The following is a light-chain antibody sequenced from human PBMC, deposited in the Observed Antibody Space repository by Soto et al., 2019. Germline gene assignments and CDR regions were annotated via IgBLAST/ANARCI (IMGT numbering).Light chain of an antibody. Sequence: DIQMTQSPSSLSASVGDRVTITCRASQGISNDLAWYQQKPGKVPKLLIYAASTLQSGVPSRFSGSGSGTAFTLTISSLQPEDVAAYYCQNYNSAFWTFGQGTKVEIK. CDR1: QGISND. CDR3: QNYNSAFWT. V-gene: IGKV1-27*01. CDR2: AAS. J-gene: IGKJ1*01.